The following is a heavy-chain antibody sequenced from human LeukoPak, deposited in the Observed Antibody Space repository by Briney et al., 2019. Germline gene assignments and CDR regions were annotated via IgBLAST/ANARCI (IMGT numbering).Heavy chain of an antibody. CDR2: IIPIFGIA. CDR3: ARDRYNWNDDPNWFDP. V-gene: IGHV1-69*04. Sequence: SVKVSCKASGGTFSSYAISWVRQAPGQGLEWMGRIIPIFGIANYAQKFQGRVTITADKSTSTAYMELSSLRSEDAAVYYCARDRYNWNDDPNWFDPWGQGTLVTVSS. J-gene: IGHJ5*02. D-gene: IGHD1-20*01. CDR1: GGTFSSYA.